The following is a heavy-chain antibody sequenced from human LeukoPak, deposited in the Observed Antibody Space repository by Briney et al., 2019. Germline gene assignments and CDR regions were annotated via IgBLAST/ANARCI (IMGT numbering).Heavy chain of an antibody. V-gene: IGHV5-51*01. D-gene: IGHD3-10*01. CDR3: ARHSDVIGAI. CDR2: IYPRDSDT. CDR1: GYTFTHQW. J-gene: IGHJ4*02. Sequence: GESLKISCQASGYTFTHQWIGWARQMSGSGLEWMGIIYPRDSDTIYSPSFQGHVTISADTSINTAYLEWSSLEASDTAIYYCARHSDVIGAIWGQGTLVTVSS.